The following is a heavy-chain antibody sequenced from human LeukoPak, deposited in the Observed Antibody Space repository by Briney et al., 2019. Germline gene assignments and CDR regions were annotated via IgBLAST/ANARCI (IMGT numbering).Heavy chain of an antibody. CDR3: ARGSNYDYYYMDV. CDR2: IIPILGIA. V-gene: IGHV1-69*02. J-gene: IGHJ6*03. Sequence: GSSVKVSCKASGGTFSSYTISWVRQAPGQGLEWMGRIIPILGIANYVQKFQGRVTIPSDKSTSTAYMELSSLRSEDTAVYYCARGSNYDYYYMDVWGKGTTVTVSS. D-gene: IGHD4-11*01. CDR1: GGTFSSYT.